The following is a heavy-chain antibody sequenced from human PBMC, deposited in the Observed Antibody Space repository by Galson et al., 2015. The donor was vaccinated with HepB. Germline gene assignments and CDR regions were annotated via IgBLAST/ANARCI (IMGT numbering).Heavy chain of an antibody. V-gene: IGHV4-30-4*01. J-gene: IGHJ4*02. CDR3: ARATVLPSPFDY. Sequence: LSLTCTVSGGSISSDDYYWSWIRQPPGKGLEWIGYIYYSGSTYYNPSLKSRVTISVDTSKNQFSLKLSSVTAADTAVYYCARATVLPSPFDYWGQGTLVTVSS. CDR2: IYYSGST. D-gene: IGHD4-17*01. CDR1: GGSISSDDYY.